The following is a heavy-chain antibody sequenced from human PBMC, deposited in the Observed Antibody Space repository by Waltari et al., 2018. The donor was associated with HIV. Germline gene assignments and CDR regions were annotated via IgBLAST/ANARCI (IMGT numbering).Heavy chain of an antibody. V-gene: IGHV1-8*01. CDR1: GYNFATFD. CDR3: VTSRPGAVFGDF. Sequence: QAQLVQSGAEVRKPGAAVKVSGKASGYNFATFDINWVRRAPGQGLEWMGWMSINSGNAGYGQRFKGRVTLTRDTSIDTAYMELHSLTPQDTAVYDCVTSRPGAVFGDFWGQGTPVMVSS. J-gene: IGHJ4*02. D-gene: IGHD3-3*01. CDR2: MSINSGNA.